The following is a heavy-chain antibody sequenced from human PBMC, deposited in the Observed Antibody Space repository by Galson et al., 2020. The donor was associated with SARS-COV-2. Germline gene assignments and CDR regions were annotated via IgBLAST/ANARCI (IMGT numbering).Heavy chain of an antibody. J-gene: IGHJ6*02. CDR2: IKKDGTEK. V-gene: IGHV3-7*01. CDR3: AREGTLRVATICGPLTYFYYGLDV. CDR1: GFTFSDFS. D-gene: IGHD2-21*01. Sequence: GGYLRLSCEGSGFTFSDFSMSWVRQAPGKGLEWVANIKKDGTEKNYVDSVRGRFTVSRDSAKNSLYLQMNSLRAEDTAVYYCAREGTLRVATICGPLTYFYYGLDVWGQGTTVTVSS.